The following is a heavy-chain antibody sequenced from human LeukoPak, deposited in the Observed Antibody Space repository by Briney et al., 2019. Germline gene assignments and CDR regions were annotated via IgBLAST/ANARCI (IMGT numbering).Heavy chain of an antibody. J-gene: IGHJ4*02. CDR1: GFTFSDYA. D-gene: IGHD2-21*01. Sequence: GGSLSLSCAASGFTFSDYAMHWVRQAPGKGLEYVSAISSNGVRIYYANSVKGRFTISRDNSKNTLYLQMGSLRAEDMGVYYCARGHSSTFGYLGQGTPVTVSS. V-gene: IGHV3-64*01. CDR2: ISSNGVRI. CDR3: ARGHSSTFGY.